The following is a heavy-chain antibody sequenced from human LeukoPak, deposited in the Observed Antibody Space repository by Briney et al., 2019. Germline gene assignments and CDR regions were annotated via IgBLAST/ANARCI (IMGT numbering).Heavy chain of an antibody. D-gene: IGHD5/OR15-5a*01. Sequence: GGSLRLSCAASGFTFSTYWMSWVRQAPGKGLEWVANIKQDGSENYYVDSVKGRFTISRDNAKSSLYLQMNSLRVEDTAVYYCARGLRWKDYWGQGTLVTVSS. J-gene: IGHJ4*02. CDR3: ARGLRWKDY. CDR1: GFTFSTYW. V-gene: IGHV3-7*04. CDR2: IKQDGSEN.